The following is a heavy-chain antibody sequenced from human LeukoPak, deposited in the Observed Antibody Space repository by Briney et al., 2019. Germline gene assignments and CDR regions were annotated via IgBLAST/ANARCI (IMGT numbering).Heavy chain of an antibody. CDR3: ARDLLGGSGSYFY. V-gene: IGHV3-21*01. D-gene: IGHD3-10*01. Sequence: GGSLRLSCAASGFTFSSYSMNWVRQAPGKGLEWVSSISSSSSYIYYADSVKGRFTISRDNAKNSLYLQMNSLRAEDTAVYYCARDLLGGSGSYFYWGQGTLVTVS. CDR1: GFTFSSYS. CDR2: ISSSSSYI. J-gene: IGHJ4*02.